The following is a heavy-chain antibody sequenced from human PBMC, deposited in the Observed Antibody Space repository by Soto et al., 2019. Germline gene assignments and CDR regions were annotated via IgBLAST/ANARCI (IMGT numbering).Heavy chain of an antibody. V-gene: IGHV3-9*01. CDR2: ISWTSGSI. CDR3: AKDISWYDYDSSGGNAFNI. D-gene: IGHD3-22*01. Sequence: EVQLVESGGGLVQPGRSLRLSCAASGFTFDDYAMHWVRQAPGKGLEWVSGISWTSGSIGYADSVKGRFTISRDNAKKSLYLQMNSLRAEDTALYYCAKDISWYDYDSSGGNAFNIWCQGTMVTVSS. J-gene: IGHJ3*02. CDR1: GFTFDDYA.